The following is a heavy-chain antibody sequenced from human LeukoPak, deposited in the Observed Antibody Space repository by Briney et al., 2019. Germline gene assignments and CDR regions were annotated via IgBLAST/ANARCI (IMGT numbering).Heavy chain of an antibody. CDR2: ISGSGGST. V-gene: IGHV3-23*01. Sequence: GGSLRLSCAASGFTFTSYSMNWVRQAPGKGLEWVSAISGSGGSTYYADSVKGRFTISRDNSKNTLYLQMNSLRAEDTAVYYCAKRAARGAAAITGKVDYWGQGTLVTVSS. CDR1: GFTFTSYS. D-gene: IGHD2-2*02. J-gene: IGHJ4*02. CDR3: AKRAARGAAAITGKVDY.